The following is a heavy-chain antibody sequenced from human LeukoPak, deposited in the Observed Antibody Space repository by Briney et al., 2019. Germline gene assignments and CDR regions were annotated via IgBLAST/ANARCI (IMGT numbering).Heavy chain of an antibody. CDR1: VFNVITKS. J-gene: IGHJ4*02. D-gene: IGHD3-9*01. CDR2: IHSDGNT. Sequence: GGSLRLSCAASVFNVITKSMSWVRQAPGKGLEWVSIIHSDGNTCYADSVKGRFTISRDTSKNTVSLQMNSLGAEDAAVYYCVSHSDPLTSYSFDYRGQGTLVTVSS. V-gene: IGHV3-53*01. CDR3: VSHSDPLTSYSFDY.